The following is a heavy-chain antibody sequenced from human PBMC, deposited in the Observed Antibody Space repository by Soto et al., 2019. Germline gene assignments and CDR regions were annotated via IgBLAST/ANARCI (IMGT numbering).Heavy chain of an antibody. D-gene: IGHD1-26*01. CDR1: DYSISSGHY. J-gene: IGHJ4*02. CDR3: ARGGGSYYRQDYFDY. CDR2: MSRSGST. Sequence: PSETLSLTCAVSDYSISSGHYWGWIRQPPGKGLEWIGSMSRSGSTYYNPSLKSRVTISVHTSQNQFSLNLTSVTAADTAVYYCARGGGSYYRQDYFDYWGQGSLVTVSS. V-gene: IGHV4-38-2*01.